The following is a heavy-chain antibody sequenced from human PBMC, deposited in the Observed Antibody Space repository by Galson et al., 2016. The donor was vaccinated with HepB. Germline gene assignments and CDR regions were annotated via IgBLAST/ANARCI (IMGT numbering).Heavy chain of an antibody. J-gene: IGHJ3*02. CDR3: ARERKVIVVGDAFDI. V-gene: IGHV1-3*01. CDR2: INAGNGNT. CDR1: GYTFTSYA. Sequence: SVKVSCKASGYTFTSYAVHWVRQAPGQRLEWMGWINAGNGNTKYSQKFQGRVSITRDTSASTTYMGLSSLRSEDTAVYYCARERKVIVVGDAFDIWGQGTMVTVSS. D-gene: IGHD3-16*02.